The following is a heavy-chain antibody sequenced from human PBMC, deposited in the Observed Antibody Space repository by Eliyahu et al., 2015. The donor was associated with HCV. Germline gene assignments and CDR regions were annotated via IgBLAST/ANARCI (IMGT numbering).Heavy chain of an antibody. CDR2: INHSGST. CDR1: GGSFSGYY. Sequence: QVQLQQWGAGLLKPSETLSLTCAVYGGSFSGYYWSWIRQPPGKGLEWXGEINHSGSTNYNPXLKSRVTISVDTSKNQFSLKLSSVTAADTAVYYCARGRGGTFRGVYFDYWGQGTLVTVSS. J-gene: IGHJ4*02. CDR3: ARGRGGTFRGVYFDY. D-gene: IGHD3-16*01. V-gene: IGHV4-34*01.